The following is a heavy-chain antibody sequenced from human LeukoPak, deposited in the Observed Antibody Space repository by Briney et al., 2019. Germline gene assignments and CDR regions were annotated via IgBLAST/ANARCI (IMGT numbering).Heavy chain of an antibody. Sequence: SQTLSLTCTVSGGSISSGSYYWSWIRQPAGKGLEWIGRIYTSGSTNYNPSLKSRVTISVDTSKNQFSLKLSSVTAADTAVYYCARDYDYVWGSYRPYYFDYWGQGTLVTVSS. CDR3: ARDYDYVWGSYRPYYFDY. CDR1: GGSISSGSYY. D-gene: IGHD3-16*02. J-gene: IGHJ4*02. V-gene: IGHV4-61*02. CDR2: IYTSGST.